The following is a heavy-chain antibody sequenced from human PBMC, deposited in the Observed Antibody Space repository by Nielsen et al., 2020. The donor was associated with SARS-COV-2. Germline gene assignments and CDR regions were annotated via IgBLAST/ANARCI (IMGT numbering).Heavy chain of an antibody. CDR2: ISSDGSVK. CDR3: TKGAQLGDY. V-gene: IGHV3-30*04. Sequence: SLKISCAASGFTFSSHALHWVRQAPGKGLEWLTIISSDGSVKYYADSVKGRFTISTDLSNNTLYLQMNSLRVEDTAIYYCTKGAQLGDYWGQGTLVTVSS. D-gene: IGHD6-13*01. CDR1: GFTFSSHA. J-gene: IGHJ4*02.